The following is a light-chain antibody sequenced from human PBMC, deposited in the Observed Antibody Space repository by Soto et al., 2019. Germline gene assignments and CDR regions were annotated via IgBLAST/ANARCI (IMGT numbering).Light chain of an antibody. CDR1: QSIHTS. J-gene: IGKJ5*01. CDR2: DST. V-gene: IGKV3-11*01. CDR3: KQRTVWPPIT. Sequence: EIGLTMSPAAVSLSPGERGTRSCRASQSIHTSLAWYQQKSGKPPRLVIYDSTLRANGVPDRFGGIRSGTEFTLTIYSLEPEDFAVYYCKQRTVWPPITFAQGTRLEIK.